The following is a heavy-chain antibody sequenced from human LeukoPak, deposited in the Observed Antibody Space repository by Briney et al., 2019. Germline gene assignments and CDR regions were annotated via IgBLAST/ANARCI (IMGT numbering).Heavy chain of an antibody. CDR1: GFTFSTYG. Sequence: PGGSLRLSCAASGFTFSTYGMHWVRQAPGKGLEWVAVIWYDGSNKYYADSVKGRFTISRDNSKNTLYLQMNSLRAEDTAVYYCARDLSYDFWTPYYYYGMDVWGQGTTVTVSS. V-gene: IGHV3-33*08. J-gene: IGHJ6*02. D-gene: IGHD3-3*01. CDR3: ARDLSYDFWTPYYYYGMDV. CDR2: IWYDGSNK.